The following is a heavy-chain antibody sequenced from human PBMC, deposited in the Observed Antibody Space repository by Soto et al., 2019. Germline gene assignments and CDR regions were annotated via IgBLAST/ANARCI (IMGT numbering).Heavy chain of an antibody. D-gene: IGHD6-19*01. CDR2: IDGPTTNT. CDR3: VTWLSANFDY. V-gene: IGHV3-23*05. CDR1: GFTFAHYA. J-gene: IGHJ4*02. Sequence: PGGSLRLSCAASGFTFAHYAMMWARQAPGRGLEWVSTIDGPTTNTHYIDSVKGRFFISRDNAINTVYLQMNGLRAEDTAVYYCVTWLSANFDYWGRGTLVTVYS.